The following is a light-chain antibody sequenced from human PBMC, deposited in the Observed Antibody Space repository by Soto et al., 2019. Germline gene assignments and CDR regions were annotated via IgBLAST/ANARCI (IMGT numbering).Light chain of an antibody. CDR2: DVS. CDR3: QQYNNWPPYT. Sequence: EMVMTQSPATLSLSPGERATLSCRASQSVSNYLAWYQQRPGQAPRLLIYDVSNRATGIPARFSGSGSGTEFTLTISSLQSEDFAVYYCQQYNNWPPYTFGQGTKVDIK. V-gene: IGKV3D-15*01. CDR1: QSVSNY. J-gene: IGKJ2*01.